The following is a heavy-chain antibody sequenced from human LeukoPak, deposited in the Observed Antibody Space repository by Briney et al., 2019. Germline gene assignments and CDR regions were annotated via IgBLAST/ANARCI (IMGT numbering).Heavy chain of an antibody. CDR2: IYASGGN. Sequence: SQTLSLTCTVSGGSISSGGYYWSWIRQPAGKGLEWIGHIYASGGNDYNPSLKSRVTMLLDMAKNQFSLRLASVTAADTAVYFCARMVPAGTHNYWGQGLLVTVSS. CDR1: GGSISSGGYY. J-gene: IGHJ4*02. V-gene: IGHV4-61*09. D-gene: IGHD6-19*01. CDR3: ARMVPAGTHNY.